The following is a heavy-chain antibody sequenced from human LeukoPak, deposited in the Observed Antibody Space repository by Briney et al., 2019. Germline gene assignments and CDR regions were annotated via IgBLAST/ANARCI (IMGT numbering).Heavy chain of an antibody. J-gene: IGHJ4*02. CDR3: APYYYGSGSYYNLPDGSPNFDY. CDR2: IIPILGIA. Sequence: SVKVSCKASGGTFSSYAISWVRQAPGQGLEWMGRIIPILGIANYAQKFQGRVTITADKSTSTAYMELSSLRSEDTAVYYCAPYYYGSGSYYNLPDGSPNFDYWGQGTLVTVSS. CDR1: GGTFSSYA. V-gene: IGHV1-69*04. D-gene: IGHD3-10*01.